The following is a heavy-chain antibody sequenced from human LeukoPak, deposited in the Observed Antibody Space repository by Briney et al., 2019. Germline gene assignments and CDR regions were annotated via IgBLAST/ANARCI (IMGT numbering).Heavy chain of an antibody. J-gene: IGHJ4*02. CDR1: GFTFSSYW. CDR2: IKQDGSEE. V-gene: IGHV3-7*05. D-gene: IGHD3-22*01. Sequence: GGSLRLSCAASGFTFSSYWMSWVRQAPGKGLEWVANIKQDGSEEVYVDSVKGRFTISRDNAKNSLFLQMNTLRAEDTAVYYCAKDRYYYDSSGSIYFDYWGQGTLVTVSS. CDR3: AKDRYYYDSSGSIYFDY.